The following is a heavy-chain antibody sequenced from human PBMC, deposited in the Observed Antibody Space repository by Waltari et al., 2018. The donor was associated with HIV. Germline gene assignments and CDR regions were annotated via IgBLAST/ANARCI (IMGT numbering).Heavy chain of an antibody. CDR2: FDPEDRET. CDR3: ATADHVRVRGVQYYFDY. CDR1: GYTLTELS. Sequence: QVQLVQSGAEVKKPGASVKVSCKVSGYTLTELSMHWVRQAPARGLEWMGGFDPEDRETIYAQKFQGRVTMTEDTSTDTAYMELSSLRSEDTAVYYCATADHVRVRGVQYYFDYWGQGTLVTVSS. V-gene: IGHV1-24*01. J-gene: IGHJ4*02. D-gene: IGHD3-10*01.